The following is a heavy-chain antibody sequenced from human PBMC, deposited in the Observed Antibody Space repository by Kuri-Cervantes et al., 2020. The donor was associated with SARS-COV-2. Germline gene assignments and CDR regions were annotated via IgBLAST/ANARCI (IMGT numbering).Heavy chain of an antibody. J-gene: IGHJ3*02. CDR3: ARDTGDWTPDGFDI. CDR2: INPTVGDT. Sequence: ASVKVSCKASGYIFTSYYLHWVRQAPGQGLEWMGVINPTVGDTTYAQKFRGRVTMTRDTSTSTAYMELSSLRSEDSAIYYCARDTGDWTPDGFDIWGQGTMVTVSS. V-gene: IGHV1-46*01. CDR1: GYIFTSYY. D-gene: IGHD2-21*02.